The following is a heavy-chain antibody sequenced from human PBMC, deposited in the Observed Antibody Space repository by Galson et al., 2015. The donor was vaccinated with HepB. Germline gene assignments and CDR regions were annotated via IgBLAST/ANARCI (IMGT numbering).Heavy chain of an antibody. CDR1: RFTFSSYG. CDR2: ISYDGSNK. J-gene: IGHJ6*02. V-gene: IGHV3-30*18. CDR3: AKVLIGGHSSSWYDPYYYYGMDV. D-gene: IGHD6-13*01. Sequence: SLRLSCAASRFTFSSYGMHWVRQAPGKGLEWVAVISYDGSNKYYADSVKGRFTISRDNSKNTLYLQMNSLRAEDTAVYYCAKVLIGGHSSSWYDPYYYYGMDVWGQGTTVTVSS.